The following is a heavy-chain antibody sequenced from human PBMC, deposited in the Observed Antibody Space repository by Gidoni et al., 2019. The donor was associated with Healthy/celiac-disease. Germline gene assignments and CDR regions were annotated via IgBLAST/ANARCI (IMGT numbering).Heavy chain of an antibody. D-gene: IGHD3-3*01. J-gene: IGHJ4*02. CDR2: IYYSGST. Sequence: QLQLQESGPGLVKPSETLSLTCTVSGGSISSSSYYWGWLRQPPGKGLEWIGSIYYSGSTYYNPSLKSRVTISVDTSKNQFSLKLSSVTAADTAVYYCARANAYYDFWSGSEFDYWGQGTLVTVSS. CDR3: ARANAYYDFWSGSEFDY. V-gene: IGHV4-39*07. CDR1: GGSISSSSYY.